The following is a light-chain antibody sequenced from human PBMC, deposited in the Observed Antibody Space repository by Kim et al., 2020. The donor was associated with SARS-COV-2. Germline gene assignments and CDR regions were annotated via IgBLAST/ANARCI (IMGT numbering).Light chain of an antibody. Sequence: SPQERVTPSCAARESVCNNLAWYPQKPGQAPRRLIYRASTRATGIPARCSGSGSGTEFTLDISSLQSENFAVYYCQQYDIWPPVTFGGGTKVDIK. CDR3: QQYDIWPPVT. CDR2: RAS. V-gene: IGKV3-15*01. J-gene: IGKJ4*01. CDR1: ESVCNN.